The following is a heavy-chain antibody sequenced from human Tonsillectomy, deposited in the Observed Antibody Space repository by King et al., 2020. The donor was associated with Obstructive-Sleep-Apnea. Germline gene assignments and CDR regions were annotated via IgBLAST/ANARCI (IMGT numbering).Heavy chain of an antibody. CDR3: ARERLGVDY. CDR1: GGSISRYY. Sequence: VQLQESGPGLVKPSETLSLTCTVSGGSISRYYWSWIRQPPGKGLEWIGYIYYRRSTNHNPSLKSLVTISVDTSKNKFSLKLSSVTAADTAVYYCARERLGVDYWGQGTLVTVSS. J-gene: IGHJ4*02. V-gene: IGHV4-59*01. D-gene: IGHD6-19*01. CDR2: IYYRRST.